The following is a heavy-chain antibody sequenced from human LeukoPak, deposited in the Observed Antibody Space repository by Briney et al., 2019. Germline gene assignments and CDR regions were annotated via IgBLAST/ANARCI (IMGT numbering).Heavy chain of an antibody. CDR1: GGTLSSSSYY. CDR3: AGHRVYSSGWYIDYFDY. Sequence: SETLSLTCTVSGGTLSSSSYYWGWIRQPPGKGLEWIGSMYYSGSTYYNPSLKSRVTISVDTSKNQFSLKLSSVTAADTAVYYCAGHRVYSSGWYIDYFDYWGQGTLVTVSS. V-gene: IGHV4-39*01. D-gene: IGHD6-19*01. CDR2: MYYSGST. J-gene: IGHJ4*02.